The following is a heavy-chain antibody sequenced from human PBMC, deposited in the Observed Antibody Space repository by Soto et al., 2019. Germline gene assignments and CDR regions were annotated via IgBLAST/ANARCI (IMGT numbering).Heavy chain of an antibody. V-gene: IGHV3-73*01. CDR2: IRSKANSYAT. CDR1: GFTFSGSA. J-gene: IGHJ6*02. CDR3: TTDYDFWSGYWSHYYGMDV. Sequence: GGSLRLSCAASGFTFSGSAMHWVRQASGKGLEWVGRIRSKANSYATAYAASVKGRFTISRDDSKNTAYLQMSSLKTEDTAVYYCTTDYDFWSGYWSHYYGMDVWGQGTTVTVSS. D-gene: IGHD3-3*01.